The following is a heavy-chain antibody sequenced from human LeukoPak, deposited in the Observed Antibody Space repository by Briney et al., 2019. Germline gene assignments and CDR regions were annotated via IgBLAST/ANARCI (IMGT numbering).Heavy chain of an antibody. Sequence: PGGSLRLSCASSGFTFSFYWMLWVRQAPGKGLVWVSRINNDGRSTSYAGSVKGRFTISRDNAKNTLYLQMNSLRAEDTAVYYCARDNEYCTGGTCRLDYWGQGALVTVSS. CDR2: INNDGRST. CDR3: ARDNEYCTGGTCRLDY. V-gene: IGHV3-74*01. J-gene: IGHJ4*02. CDR1: GFTFSFYW. D-gene: IGHD2-15*01.